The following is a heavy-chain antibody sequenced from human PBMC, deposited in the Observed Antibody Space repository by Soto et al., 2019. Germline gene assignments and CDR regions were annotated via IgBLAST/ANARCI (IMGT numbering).Heavy chain of an antibody. D-gene: IGHD6-19*01. V-gene: IGHV3-43*01. CDR2: ISWDGGST. CDR1: GFTFDDYT. CDR3: AKDIIAVAGPKQNYYYYGMDV. Sequence: EVQLVESGGVVVQPGGSLRLSCAASGFTFDDYTMHWVRQAPGKGLEWVSLISWDGGSTYYADSVKGRFTISRDNSKNSLYLQMNSLRTEDTALYYCAKDIIAVAGPKQNYYYYGMDVWGQGTTVTVSS. J-gene: IGHJ6*02.